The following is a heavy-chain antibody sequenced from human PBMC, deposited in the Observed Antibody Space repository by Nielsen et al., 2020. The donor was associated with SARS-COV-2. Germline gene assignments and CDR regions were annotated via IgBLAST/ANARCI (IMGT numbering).Heavy chain of an antibody. V-gene: IGHV3-30-3*01. Sequence: GESLKISCAASGFTFSSYAMHWVRQAPGKGLEWVAVISYDGSKKYNADSVKGRFTISRDNSKNTLYLQMNSLGAEDTAVYYCARARWTTVNDYGMDVWGQGTTVTVSS. J-gene: IGHJ6*02. CDR1: GFTFSSYA. CDR3: ARARWTTVNDYGMDV. D-gene: IGHD4-17*01. CDR2: ISYDGSKK.